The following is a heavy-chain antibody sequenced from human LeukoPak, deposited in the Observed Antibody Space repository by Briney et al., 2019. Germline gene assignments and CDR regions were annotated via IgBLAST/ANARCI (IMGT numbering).Heavy chain of an antibody. J-gene: IGHJ4*02. Sequence: SQTLPLTCTVSGGSISSYYWSWTRQPPGKGLEWIGYIYTSGSTNYNPSLKSRVTISVDTSKNQFSLKLSSVTAADTAVYYCARQYCSSTSCSEFDYWGQGTLVTVSS. V-gene: IGHV4-59*08. CDR2: IYTSGST. CDR1: GGSISSYY. CDR3: ARQYCSSTSCSEFDY. D-gene: IGHD2-2*01.